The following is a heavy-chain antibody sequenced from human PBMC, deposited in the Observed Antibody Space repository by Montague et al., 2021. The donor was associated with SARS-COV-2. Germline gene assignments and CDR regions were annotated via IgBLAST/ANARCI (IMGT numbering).Heavy chain of an antibody. D-gene: IGHD1-26*01. V-gene: IGHV3-48*03. CDR1: GFTFSSYE. CDR3: APREWELGAFDI. CDR2: ISSSGSTI. Sequence: SLSLSCAASGFTFSSYEMNWVRQAPGKGLEWVSYISSSGSTIYYADSVKGRFTISRDNAKNSLYLQMNSLRAEDTAVYYCAPREWELGAFDIWGQGTMVTVSS. J-gene: IGHJ3*02.